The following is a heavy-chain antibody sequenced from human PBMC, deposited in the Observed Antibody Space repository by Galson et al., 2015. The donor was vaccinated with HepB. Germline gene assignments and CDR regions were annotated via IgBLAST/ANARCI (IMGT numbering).Heavy chain of an antibody. CDR3: AKVVPAAANAFEI. J-gene: IGHJ3*02. V-gene: IGHV3-21*01. Sequence: PLRLSCAASGFTFSSYSLNWVRQAPGKGLEWVSSISSSSSYTYYADSVKGRFTISRDNAKNSLYLQMNSLRAEDTAVYYCAKVVPAAANAFEIWGQGTMVTVSS. CDR1: GFTFSSYS. CDR2: ISSSSSYT. D-gene: IGHD2-2*01.